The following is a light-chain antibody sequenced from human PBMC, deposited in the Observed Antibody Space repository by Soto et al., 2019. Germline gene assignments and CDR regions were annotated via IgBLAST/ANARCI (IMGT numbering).Light chain of an antibody. CDR1: QSISTY. Sequence: GERVTLFCQASQSISTYLAWYQQKPGQAPRLLIYDASNRATGIPARFSGSGSGTDFTLTISSLEPEDFAVYYCQQRSNWPPWAFGQRSKVDIK. CDR3: QQRSNWPPWA. CDR2: DAS. V-gene: IGKV3-11*01. J-gene: IGKJ1*01.